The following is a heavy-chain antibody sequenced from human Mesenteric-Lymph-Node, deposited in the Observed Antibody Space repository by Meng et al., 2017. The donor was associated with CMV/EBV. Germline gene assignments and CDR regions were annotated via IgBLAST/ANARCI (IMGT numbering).Heavy chain of an antibody. J-gene: IGHJ5*02. CDR1: GGTFSSYT. D-gene: IGHD6-13*01. CDR2: IIPILGIA. Sequence: QVQLVQSGAEVKKPGSSVKVSCKASGGTFSSYTISWVRQAPGQGLEWMGRIIPILGIANYAQKFQGRVTITADKSTSTAYMELSSLRSEDTAVYDCAGGIAAAGSRWFDPWGQGTLVTVSS. V-gene: IGHV1-69*02. CDR3: AGGIAAAGSRWFDP.